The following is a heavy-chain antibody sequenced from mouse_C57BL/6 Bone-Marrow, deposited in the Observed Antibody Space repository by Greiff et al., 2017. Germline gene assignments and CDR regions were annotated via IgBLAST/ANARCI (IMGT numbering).Heavy chain of an antibody. CDR1: GYTFTSYN. Sequence: LQQSGAELVRPGASVKMSCKASGYTFTSYNMHWVKQTPRQGLEWIGAIYPGNGDTSYNQKFKGKGTLTVEKSSSPAYMQLSSLTSADSAVYFCARGNIYYGKLYARDYWGQGTAVTVSS. CDR2: IYPGNGDT. D-gene: IGHD2-1*01. V-gene: IGHV1-12*01. CDR3: ARGNIYYGKLYARDY. J-gene: IGHJ4*01.